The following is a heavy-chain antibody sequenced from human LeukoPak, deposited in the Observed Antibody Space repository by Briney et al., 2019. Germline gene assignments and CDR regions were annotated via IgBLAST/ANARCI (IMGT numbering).Heavy chain of an antibody. D-gene: IGHD6-19*01. V-gene: IGHV1-2*02. CDR1: GYTFTGYY. CDR3: ARDTSGGIAVAPVDY. J-gene: IGHJ4*02. CDR2: INPNSGGT. Sequence: GASVKVSCKASGYTFTGYYMHWVRQAPGQGLEWMGWINPNSGGTNYAQKFQSRVTMTRDTSISTAYMELSRLRSDDTAVYYCARDTSGGIAVAPVDYWGQGTLVTVSS.